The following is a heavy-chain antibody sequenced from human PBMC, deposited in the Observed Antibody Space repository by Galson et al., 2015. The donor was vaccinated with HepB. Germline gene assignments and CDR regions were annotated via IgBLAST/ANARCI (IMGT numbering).Heavy chain of an antibody. CDR3: AKDLYPGRWLQFAHDAFDI. D-gene: IGHD5-24*01. V-gene: IGHV3-30*18. Sequence: SLRLSCAASGFTFSSYGMHWVRQAPGKGLEWVAVISYDGSNKYYADSVKGRFTISRDNSKNTLYLQMNSLRAEDTAVYYCAKDLYPGRWLQFAHDAFDIWGQGTMVTVSS. CDR1: GFTFSSYG. CDR2: ISYDGSNK. J-gene: IGHJ3*02.